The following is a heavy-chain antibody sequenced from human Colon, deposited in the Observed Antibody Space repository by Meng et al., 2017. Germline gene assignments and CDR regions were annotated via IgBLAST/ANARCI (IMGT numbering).Heavy chain of an antibody. CDR2: LSLPGHT. CDR3: ARTFHWGSSGYFDT. CDR1: ILSVCPFPSF. J-gene: IGHJ4*02. D-gene: IGHD7-27*01. Sequence: LTFPVSILSVCPFPSFFPSIRPHPLSSLPLLPYLSLPGHTNYNPSLKSRVSISEDRSQSQFSLSLNSVTAADTAVYYCARTFHWGSSGYFDTWGQSTVFTVSS. V-gene: IGHV4-31*03.